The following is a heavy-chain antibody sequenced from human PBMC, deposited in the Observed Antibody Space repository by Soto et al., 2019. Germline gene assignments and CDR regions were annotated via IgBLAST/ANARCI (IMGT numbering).Heavy chain of an antibody. CDR2: IYSGGST. CDR1: GFTVSSNY. D-gene: IGHD3-10*01. J-gene: IGHJ4*02. V-gene: IGHV3-66*01. CDR3: ARDLWFGERGLGY. Sequence: VQLVESGGGLVQPGGSLRLSCAASGFTVSSNYMSWVRQAPGKGLEWVSVIYSGGSTYYADSVKGRFTISRDNSKNTLYLQMNSLRAEDTAVYYCARDLWFGERGLGYWGQGTLVTVSS.